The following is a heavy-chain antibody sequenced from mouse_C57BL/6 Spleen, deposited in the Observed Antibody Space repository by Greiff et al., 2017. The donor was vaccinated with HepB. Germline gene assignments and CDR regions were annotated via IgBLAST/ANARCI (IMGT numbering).Heavy chain of an antibody. CDR1: GYTFTDYY. V-gene: IGHV1-76*01. CDR2: IYPGSGNT. J-gene: IGHJ2*01. D-gene: IGHD1-1*01. CDR3: NHYYGSGDY. Sequence: VQLQQSGAELVRPGASVKLSCKASGYTFTDYYINWVKQRPGQGLEWIARIYPGSGNTYYNEKFKGKATLTAEKSSSTAYMQLSSLTSEDSAVYFCNHYYGSGDYWGQGTTLTVSS.